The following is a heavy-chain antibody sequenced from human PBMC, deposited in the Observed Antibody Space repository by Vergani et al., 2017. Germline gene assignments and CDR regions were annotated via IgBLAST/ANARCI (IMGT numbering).Heavy chain of an antibody. CDR3: ARRRYYYDSSGPHDAFDI. CDR1: GYSFTSYW. V-gene: IGHV5-51*01. D-gene: IGHD3-22*01. J-gene: IGHJ3*02. Sequence: EVQLVQSGAAVKKPGESLKISCTGSGYSFTSYWIGWVRQMPGKGLEWMGIIYPGDSDTRYSPSFQGQVTISADKSISTAYLQWSSLKASDTAMYYCARRRYYYDSSGPHDAFDIWGQGTMVTVSS. CDR2: IYPGDSDT.